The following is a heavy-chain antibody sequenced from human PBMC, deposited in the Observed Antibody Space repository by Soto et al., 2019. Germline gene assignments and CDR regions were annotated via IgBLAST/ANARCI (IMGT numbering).Heavy chain of an antibody. CDR1: GDSISSGGYY. J-gene: IGHJ4*02. Sequence: QVQLQESGPGLVKPSQTLSLTCTVSGDSISSGGYYWSWIRQHPGKGLEWIGYIYYSGSTYYNPSLKSRVTISVDTSKNQFSLKLSSVTAADTAVYYCAREGDTAMDYYFDYWGQGTLVTVSS. D-gene: IGHD5-18*01. CDR2: IYYSGST. V-gene: IGHV4-31*03. CDR3: AREGDTAMDYYFDY.